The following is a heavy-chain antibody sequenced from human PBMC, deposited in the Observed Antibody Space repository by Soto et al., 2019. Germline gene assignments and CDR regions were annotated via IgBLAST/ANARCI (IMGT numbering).Heavy chain of an antibody. CDR3: AREHLELGENWFDP. D-gene: IGHD1-7*01. V-gene: IGHV3-11*01. J-gene: IGHJ5*02. Sequence: GGSLRLSCAASGFTFSDYYMSWIRQAPGKGLEWVSYISSSGSTIYYADSVKGRFTISRDNAKNSLYLQMNSLRAEDTAVYYCAREHLELGENWFDPWGQGTLVTVSS. CDR1: GFTFSDYY. CDR2: ISSSGSTI.